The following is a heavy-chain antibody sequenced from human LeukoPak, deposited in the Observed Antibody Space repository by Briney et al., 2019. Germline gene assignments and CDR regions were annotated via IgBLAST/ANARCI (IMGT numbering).Heavy chain of an antibody. V-gene: IGHV3-30*02. CDR3: ARDWSSAFDY. CDR1: GFTFSSYG. J-gene: IGHJ4*02. D-gene: IGHD6-25*01. Sequence: GGSLRLSCAASGFTFSSYGMHWVRQAPGKGLEWVAFIRYDGSNKYYADSVKGRFTISGDNSKNTLYLQMNSLRAEDTAVYYCARDWSSAFDYWGQGTLVTVSS. CDR2: IRYDGSNK.